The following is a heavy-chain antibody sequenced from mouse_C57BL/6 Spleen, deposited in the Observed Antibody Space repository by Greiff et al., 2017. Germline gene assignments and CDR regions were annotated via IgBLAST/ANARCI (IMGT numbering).Heavy chain of an antibody. CDR1: GYTFTSYG. Sequence: QVQLKQSGAELARPGASVKLSCKASGYTFTSYGISWVKQRTGQGLEWIGEIYPRSGNTDYNEKFKGKATLTADKSSSTAYMELRSLTSEASAVFFCARKANWDDDFDYWGQGTTLTVSS. D-gene: IGHD4-1*01. CDR2: IYPRSGNT. J-gene: IGHJ2*01. V-gene: IGHV1-81*01. CDR3: ARKANWDDDFDY.